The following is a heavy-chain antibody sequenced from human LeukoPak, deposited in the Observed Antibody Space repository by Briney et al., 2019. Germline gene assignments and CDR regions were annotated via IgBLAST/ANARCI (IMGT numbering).Heavy chain of an antibody. Sequence: GGSLRLSCAASGFAFSIYSMNWVRQAPGKGLEWLSYINHDGTAIYYADSVEGRFTISRDNARNSLYLQMNSLRADDTAVYHCVRWGGDYENYLHYWGQGTLVTVSS. CDR3: VRWGGDYENYLHY. D-gene: IGHD4-17*01. J-gene: IGHJ4*02. CDR1: GFAFSIYS. CDR2: INHDGTAI. V-gene: IGHV3-48*01.